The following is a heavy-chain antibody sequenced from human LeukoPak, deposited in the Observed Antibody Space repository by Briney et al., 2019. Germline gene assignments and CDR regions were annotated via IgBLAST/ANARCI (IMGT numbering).Heavy chain of an antibody. CDR3: AREYYYDSSGYYFDY. CDR1: GGSISSSSYY. D-gene: IGHD3-22*01. V-gene: IGHV4-39*01. Sequence: SETLSLTCTVSGGSISSSSYYWGWIRQPPGKGLEWNESIYYSGSTYYNPSLKSRVTISVDTSKNQFSLKMSSVTAADTAVYYCAREYYYDSSGYYFDYWGQGTLVTVSS. J-gene: IGHJ4*02. CDR2: IYYSGST.